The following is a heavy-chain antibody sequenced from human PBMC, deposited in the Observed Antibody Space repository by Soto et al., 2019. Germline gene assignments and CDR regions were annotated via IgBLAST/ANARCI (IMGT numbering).Heavy chain of an antibody. D-gene: IGHD1-26*01. CDR1: GFNFINYG. CDR3: AAGEPLHY. CDR2: IWYDGSNK. J-gene: IGHJ4*02. Sequence: QMKLVESGGGVVQPGRSLRLSCAASGFNFINYGMHWVRQAPGKGLEWVAIIWYDGSNKYYADSVKGRFTISRDNSKNTVYLQMNSLRAEDTAMYYCAAGEPLHYWGQGTLVTVSS. V-gene: IGHV3-33*01.